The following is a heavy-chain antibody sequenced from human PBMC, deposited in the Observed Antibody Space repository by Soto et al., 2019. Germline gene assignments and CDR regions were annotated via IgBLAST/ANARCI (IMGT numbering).Heavy chain of an antibody. CDR2: IYYSGTT. D-gene: IGHD5-12*01. V-gene: IGHV4-39*01. Sequence: KQSQTLSLTCTVSGGSISSSSYYWGWIRQPPGKGLEWIGSIYYSGTTYYNPSLKSRVTISVDTSKNQFSLKLSSGTAADTAVYYCARQIGGSGYDDAFDIWGQGTMVTVSS. CDR3: ARQIGGSGYDDAFDI. CDR1: GGSISSSSYY. J-gene: IGHJ3*02.